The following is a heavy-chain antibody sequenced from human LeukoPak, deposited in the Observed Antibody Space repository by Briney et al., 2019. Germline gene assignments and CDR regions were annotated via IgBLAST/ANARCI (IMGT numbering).Heavy chain of an antibody. CDR1: GYSFTSCW. Sequence: GESLKISCKGSGYSFTSCWIGWVRQMPGKGLEWAGIIYPGDSDTRYSPSFQGQVTISADKSISTAYLQWSSLKASDTAMYYCARLPPNYYDSSGPDYWGQGTLVTVSS. CDR3: ARLPPNYYDSSGPDY. D-gene: IGHD3-22*01. J-gene: IGHJ4*02. V-gene: IGHV5-51*01. CDR2: IYPGDSDT.